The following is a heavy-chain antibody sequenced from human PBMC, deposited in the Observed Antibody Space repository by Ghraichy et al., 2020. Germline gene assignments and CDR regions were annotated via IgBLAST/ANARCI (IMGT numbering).Heavy chain of an antibody. Sequence: GALRLSCAASGFTFSSYSMNWVRQAPGKGLEWVSYISSSTSTIYYADSVKGRLTISRDNAKNSLYLQMNSLRDEDTAVYYCARDRYSGSYYFDYWGQGTLVTVSS. CDR3: ARDRYSGSYYFDY. CDR1: GFTFSSYS. J-gene: IGHJ4*02. CDR2: ISSSTSTI. V-gene: IGHV3-48*02. D-gene: IGHD1-26*01.